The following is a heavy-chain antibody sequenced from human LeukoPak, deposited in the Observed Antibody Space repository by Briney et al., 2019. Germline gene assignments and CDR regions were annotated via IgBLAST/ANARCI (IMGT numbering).Heavy chain of an antibody. D-gene: IGHD5-18*01. CDR1: GGSVSSGSDY. CDR2: IYYSGST. CDR3: ARLRGYSYGIDY. Sequence: SETLSLTCTVSGGSVSSGSDYWSWIREPPGKGLEWIGYIYYSGSTDYNPSLKSRVTISVDTSKNQFSLKLSSVTAADTAVYYCARLRGYSYGIDYWGQGTLVTVSS. J-gene: IGHJ4*02. V-gene: IGHV4-61*01.